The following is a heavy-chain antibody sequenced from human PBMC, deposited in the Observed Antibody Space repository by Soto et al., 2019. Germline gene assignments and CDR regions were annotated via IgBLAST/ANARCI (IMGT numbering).Heavy chain of an antibody. Sequence: PSETLSLTCTVSGSFISNGGYHWNWVRQHPGKGLEWIGFINYDGSTYYNPSLKSRLTRTVDTSKNQFSLKLTSVTAADTAVYFCATLQAGAGGRGCWGPGTLVTVSS. D-gene: IGHD2-15*01. CDR2: INYDGST. V-gene: IGHV4-31*03. CDR1: GSFISNGGYH. CDR3: ATLQAGAGGRGC. J-gene: IGHJ4*01.